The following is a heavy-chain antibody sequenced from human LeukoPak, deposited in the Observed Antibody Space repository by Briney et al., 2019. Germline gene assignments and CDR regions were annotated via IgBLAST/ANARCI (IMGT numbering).Heavy chain of an antibody. D-gene: IGHD3-10*01. CDR2: IKEDGSEK. V-gene: IGHV3-7*03. J-gene: IGHJ3*02. CDR1: GFTLSSYW. Sequence: GGSLRLSCAASGFTLSSYWMSWVRQAPGKGLEGVANIKEDGSEKYYVDSVKGRLTISRDNAKNSLYLHMNSLTAEDTAMYYCARDWVAGVPFDAFDIWGQGTMVSVSS. CDR3: ARDWVAGVPFDAFDI.